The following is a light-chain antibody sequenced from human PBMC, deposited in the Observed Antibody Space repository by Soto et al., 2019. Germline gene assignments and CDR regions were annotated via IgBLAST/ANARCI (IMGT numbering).Light chain of an antibody. CDR1: SSDVGSSDY. CDR3: SSFESSGTYV. Sequence: QSALTQPAFVSGSPGQSITISCTGTSSDVGSSDYVSWYQQHPGKAPKLIVYEVRNRPSGVSTRFSGSKSGNTASLTISGLQAEDEADYHCSSFESSGTYVFGPGTKVTVL. V-gene: IGLV2-14*03. J-gene: IGLJ1*01. CDR2: EVR.